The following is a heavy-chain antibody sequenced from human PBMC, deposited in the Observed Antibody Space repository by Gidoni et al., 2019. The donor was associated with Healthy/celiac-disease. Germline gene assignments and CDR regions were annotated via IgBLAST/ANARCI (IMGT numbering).Heavy chain of an antibody. CDR3: AGEAENWNRFDY. CDR2: ST. D-gene: IGHD1-1*01. V-gene: IGHV4-39*02. J-gene: IGHJ4*02. Sequence: STYYNPSLKSRVTISVDTSKNQFSLKLSSVTAADTAVYYCAGEAENWNRFDYWGQGTLVTVSS.